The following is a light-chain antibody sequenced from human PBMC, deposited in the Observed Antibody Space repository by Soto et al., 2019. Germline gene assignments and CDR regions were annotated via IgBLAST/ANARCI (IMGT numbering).Light chain of an antibody. V-gene: IGLV2-11*01. J-gene: IGLJ1*01. CDR1: NSDVGAYKF. CDR3: CSYAGSYTWV. CDR2: DVT. Sequence: QSVLTQPRSVSGSPGQSVTIPCTGSNSDVGAYKFVSWLQHNPGEAPKVMIYDVTQRPSGVPDRFSGTKSGNTASLTISGLQAEDEADYYCCSYAGSYTWVFGSGTKVTVL.